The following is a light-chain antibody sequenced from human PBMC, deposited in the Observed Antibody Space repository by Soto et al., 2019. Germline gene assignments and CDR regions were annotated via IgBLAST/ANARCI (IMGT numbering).Light chain of an antibody. CDR1: STDVGGYNF. J-gene: IGLJ1*01. V-gene: IGLV2-14*01. Sequence: QSALTQPASVSGSPGQSITIACTGTSTDVGGYNFVSWYQQHPMKAPRLIIYEVTKRPSGVSARFSGSKSANTASLTISGLQAEDEADYCCSSYTSTNTYVFGTGTKLTVL. CDR3: SSYTSTNTYV. CDR2: EVT.